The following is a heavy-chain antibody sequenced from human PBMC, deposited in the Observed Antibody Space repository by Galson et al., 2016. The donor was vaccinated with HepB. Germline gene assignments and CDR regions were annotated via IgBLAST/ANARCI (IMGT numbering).Heavy chain of an antibody. CDR2: VSHSSTYV. Sequence: ETLSLTCAVSGGSISSSTWWTWLRQAPGKGLEWVSSVSHSSTYVYYADSVEGRFTISRDNAKNSLYLEMNSLRVEDTAVFYCAGSRGWYFDVWGRGTLVTVSS. CDR1: GGSISSST. J-gene: IGHJ2*01. CDR3: AGSRGWYFDV. V-gene: IGHV3-21*01.